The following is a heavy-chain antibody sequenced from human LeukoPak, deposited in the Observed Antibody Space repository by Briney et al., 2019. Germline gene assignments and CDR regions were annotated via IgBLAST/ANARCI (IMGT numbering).Heavy chain of an antibody. D-gene: IGHD5-24*01. CDR1: GGSISSYY. CDR2: IYYSGST. CDR3: ARGRDGIIGDFDY. Sequence: SETLSLTCTVSGGSISSYYWSWLRQPPGKGLEWIGYIYYSGSTNYNPSLKSRVTISVDTSKNQFSLKLSSVTAADTAVYYCARGRDGIIGDFDYWGQGTLVTVSS. J-gene: IGHJ4*02. V-gene: IGHV4-59*01.